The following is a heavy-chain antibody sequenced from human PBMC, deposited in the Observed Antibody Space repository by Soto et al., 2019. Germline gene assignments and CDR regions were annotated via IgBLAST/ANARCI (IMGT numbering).Heavy chain of an antibody. Sequence: SETLSLTCTVSGGSISSAGYYWSWIRQHPGKGLEWIGYIYYSGSTYYNPSLKSRVTISVDTSKNQFSLKLSSVTAADTAVYYCWRVKRLRFDCSGGSCYKNWFDPWGQGTLVTVSS. CDR2: IYYSGST. CDR3: WRVKRLRFDCSGGSCYKNWFDP. V-gene: IGHV4-31*03. CDR1: GGSISSAGYY. D-gene: IGHD2-15*01. J-gene: IGHJ5*02.